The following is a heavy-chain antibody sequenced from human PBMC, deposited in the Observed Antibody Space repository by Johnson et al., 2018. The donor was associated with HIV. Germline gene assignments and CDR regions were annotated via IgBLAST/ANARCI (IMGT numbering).Heavy chain of an antibody. V-gene: IGHV3-7*03. J-gene: IGHJ3*02. D-gene: IGHD3-10*01. CDR2: IKQDGSEK. Sequence: VQLVESGGGLVQPGRSLRLSCAASGFSFSNYAMDWVRQAPGKGLEWVANIKQDGSEKYYVDSVKGRLTISRDNAKNSVYLQMNSLRVEDTGLYHCARSSRWFRESDAFDIWGLGTMVTVSS. CDR1: GFSFSNYA. CDR3: ARSSRWFRESDAFDI.